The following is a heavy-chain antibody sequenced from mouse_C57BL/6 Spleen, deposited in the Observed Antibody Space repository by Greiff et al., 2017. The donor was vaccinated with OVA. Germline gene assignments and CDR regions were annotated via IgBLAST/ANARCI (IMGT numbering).Heavy chain of an antibody. CDR2: IDPSDSYT. Sequence: QVQLQQPGAELVKPGASVKLSCKASGYTFTSYWMQWVKQRPGQGLEWIGEIDPSDSYTNYNQKFKGKATLTVDTSSSTAYMQLSSLTSEDSAVYYCARRGNYYGNSFDYWGQGTTLTVSS. D-gene: IGHD2-1*01. CDR3: ARRGNYYGNSFDY. CDR1: GYTFTSYW. V-gene: IGHV1-50*01. J-gene: IGHJ2*01.